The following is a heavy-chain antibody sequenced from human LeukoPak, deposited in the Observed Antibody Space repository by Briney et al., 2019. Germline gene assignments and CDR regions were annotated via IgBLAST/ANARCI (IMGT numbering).Heavy chain of an antibody. CDR2: IWYDGSNK. J-gene: IGHJ4*02. D-gene: IGHD1-26*01. CDR3: ARDAGAVDY. V-gene: IGHV3-33*01. Sequence: GGSLRLSCAASGFTFSSYGMHWVRQAPGKGLEWVAVIWYDGSNKYYADSVKGRFTISRDNSKNTLYLQMNSRRAEDTAAYYCARDAGAVDYWGQGTLVTVSS. CDR1: GFTFSSYG.